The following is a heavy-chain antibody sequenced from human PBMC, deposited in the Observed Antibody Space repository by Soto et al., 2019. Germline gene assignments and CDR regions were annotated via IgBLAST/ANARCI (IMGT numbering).Heavy chain of an antibody. J-gene: IGHJ4*02. D-gene: IGHD4-17*01. V-gene: IGHV3-64*01. Sequence: EVQLVESGGGLVQPGGSLRLSYAASGFTFSSYAMHWVRQAPGKGLEYVSAISNNGGSTYYANSVKGRFTISRDNSKNTLYLQMGSLRAEDMAVYYCARVRSTTVTYYFDYWGQGTLVTVSS. CDR3: ARVRSTTVTYYFDY. CDR1: GFTFSSYA. CDR2: ISNNGGST.